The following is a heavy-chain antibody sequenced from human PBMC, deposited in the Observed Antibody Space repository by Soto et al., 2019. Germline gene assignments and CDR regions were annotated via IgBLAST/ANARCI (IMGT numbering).Heavy chain of an antibody. CDR1: GYTFTSYY. Sequence: ASVKVSCKASGYTFTSYYMHCVRQAPGQGLEWMGWINPNSGHTNYAQNLQDRATMTTDTSTNTAYMELRSLRSDDTAVYFCARGQVFNFDNWFDPWGQGTLVTVSS. CDR3: ARGQVFNFDNWFDP. CDR2: INPNSGHT. D-gene: IGHD1-20*01. J-gene: IGHJ5*02. V-gene: IGHV1-18*04.